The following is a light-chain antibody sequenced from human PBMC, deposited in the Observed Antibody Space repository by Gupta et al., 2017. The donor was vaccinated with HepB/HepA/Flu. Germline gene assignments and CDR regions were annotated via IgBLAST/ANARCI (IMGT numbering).Light chain of an antibody. V-gene: IGLV1-44*01. CDR2: NNN. CDR1: SSNIATNT. CDR3: AAGDDSLKVL. Sequence: QSVLTQPPSASGTPGQRVTISCSGSSSNIATNTVNWYQQLPGPAPKVLIYNNNQRPSGVPDRFSGSKSGTAASLAISGLQAEDEADYYCAAGDDSLKVLFGGGTKLTVL. J-gene: IGLJ3*02.